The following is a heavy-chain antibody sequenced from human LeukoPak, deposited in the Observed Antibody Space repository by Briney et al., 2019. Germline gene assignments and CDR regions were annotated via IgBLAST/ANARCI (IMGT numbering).Heavy chain of an antibody. J-gene: IGHJ4*02. V-gene: IGHV3-30*02. Sequence: GGSLRLSCAASGFTFSSYGMHWVRQAPGKGLEWVAFIRYDGSNKYYADSVKGRFTISRDNSKNTLYLQMNSLRAEDTAVYYCAKDSKDEIYDSGYFDYWGQGTLVTVSS. CDR3: AKDSKDEIYDSGYFDY. D-gene: IGHD3-22*01. CDR1: GFTFSSYG. CDR2: IRYDGSNK.